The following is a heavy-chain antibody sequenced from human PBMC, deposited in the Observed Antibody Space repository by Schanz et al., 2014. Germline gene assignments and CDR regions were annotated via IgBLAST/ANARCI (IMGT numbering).Heavy chain of an antibody. J-gene: IGHJ4*02. D-gene: IGHD3-3*01. Sequence: EVQLVESGGGLVQPGGSLRLSCAASGFTFSTYWMSWVRQAPGKGLEWVANIKQDESERSYVDSVKGRFTISRDNAKNSLYLQINSLRAEDTAVYYCARDKGGYYPFDYWGQGTLVTVSS. CDR2: IKQDESER. V-gene: IGHV3-7*01. CDR3: ARDKGGYYPFDY. CDR1: GFTFSTYW.